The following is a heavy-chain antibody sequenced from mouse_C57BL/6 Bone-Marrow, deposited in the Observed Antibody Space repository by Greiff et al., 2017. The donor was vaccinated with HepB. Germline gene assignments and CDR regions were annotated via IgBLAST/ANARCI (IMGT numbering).Heavy chain of an antibody. CDR3: ARCGGGRYYFDY. CDR2: IYPRSGNT. V-gene: IGHV1-81*01. J-gene: IGHJ2*01. Sequence: QVQLQQSGAELARPGASVKLSCKASGYTFTSYGISWVKQRTGQGLEWIGEIYPRSGNTYYNEKFKGKATLTADKSSSTAYMELRSLTSEDSAVYYCARCGGGRYYFDYWGQGTTLTVSS. CDR1: GYTFTSYG.